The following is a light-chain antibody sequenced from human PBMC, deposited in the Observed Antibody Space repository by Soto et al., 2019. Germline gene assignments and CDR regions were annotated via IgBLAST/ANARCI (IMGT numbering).Light chain of an antibody. V-gene: IGKV1-27*01. CDR1: QGISNY. Sequence: DIPLTQSPSSLPASVGDRVTITCRASQGISNYLAWYQQKPGGVPKVLISAASTVQSGVPSRFSGSGSGTDFTLSINSLQPEDVATYYCQNYNSAPFTFGPGTKVDLK. CDR2: AAS. CDR3: QNYNSAPFT. J-gene: IGKJ3*01.